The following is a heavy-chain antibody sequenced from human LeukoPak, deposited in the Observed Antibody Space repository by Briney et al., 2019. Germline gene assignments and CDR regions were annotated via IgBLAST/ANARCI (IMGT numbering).Heavy chain of an antibody. J-gene: IGHJ4*02. D-gene: IGHD3-22*01. V-gene: IGHV3-33*01. CDR1: GVTFSSYG. CDR3: ARDPYYYFSSGYFDS. CDR2: IWYDRSTT. Sequence: GRSLRLSCAASGVTFSSYGMHWVGQAPGKGGEGGAGIWYDRSTTSYADSVTRRFTISRYTSQTTLYLQMTSLRAEDTAVYYCARDPYYYFSSGYFDSWGPGTLVTVSS.